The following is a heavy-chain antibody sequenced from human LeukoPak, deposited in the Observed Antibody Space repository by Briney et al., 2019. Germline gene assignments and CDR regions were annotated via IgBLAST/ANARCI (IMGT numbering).Heavy chain of an antibody. Sequence: GGSLRLSCAASGFTFSRFGMHWVRQAPGKGLEWVALISYDGSNKYYADSVKGRFTISRDNSKNTLYLQMNSLRAEDTAVYYCAKEMGATNYFEYWGQGTLVTVSS. CDR2: ISYDGSNK. CDR3: AKEMGATNYFEY. D-gene: IGHD1-26*01. CDR1: GFTFSRFG. V-gene: IGHV3-30*18. J-gene: IGHJ4*02.